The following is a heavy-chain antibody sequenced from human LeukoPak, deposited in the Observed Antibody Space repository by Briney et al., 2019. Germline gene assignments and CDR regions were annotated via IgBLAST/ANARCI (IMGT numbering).Heavy chain of an antibody. CDR2: ISWNSGSI. V-gene: IGHV3-9*01. CDR1: GFTFDDYA. CDR3: AKDIDDSSSWYYFDY. J-gene: IGHJ4*02. Sequence: GGSLRLSCAASGFTFDDYAMHWVRQAPGKGLEWVSGISWNSGSIGYADSVKGRFTISRDNAKNSLYLQMNSLRAEDTALYYCAKDIDDSSSWYYFDYWGQGTLVTVSS. D-gene: IGHD6-13*01.